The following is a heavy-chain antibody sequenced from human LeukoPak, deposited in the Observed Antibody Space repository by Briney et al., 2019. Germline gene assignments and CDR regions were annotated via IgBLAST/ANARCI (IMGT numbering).Heavy chain of an antibody. Sequence: PGGSLRLSCAASGFTFSSYSMNWVRQAPGKGLEWVSYISSSSSTIHYADSVKGRFTISRDNAKNSLYLQMNSLGAEDTAVYYCARDDDDSSGYDDYWGQGTLVTVSS. D-gene: IGHD3-22*01. CDR2: ISSSSSTI. CDR1: GFTFSSYS. J-gene: IGHJ4*02. V-gene: IGHV3-48*01. CDR3: ARDDDDSSGYDDY.